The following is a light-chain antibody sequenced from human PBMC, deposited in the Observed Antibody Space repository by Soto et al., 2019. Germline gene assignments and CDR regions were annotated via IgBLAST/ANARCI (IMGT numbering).Light chain of an antibody. Sequence: VLAPPPSASGSPGQSVTISCIGAASDIGRYNYVSWYQHHPGKAPKLIIYEVTKRPSGVPDRFSGSKSGNTASLTVSGLQADDEADYYCNSDVGSNSYVLGTGNKVTV. CDR3: NSDVGSNSYV. CDR1: ASDIGRYNY. CDR2: EVT. V-gene: IGLV2-8*01. J-gene: IGLJ1*01.